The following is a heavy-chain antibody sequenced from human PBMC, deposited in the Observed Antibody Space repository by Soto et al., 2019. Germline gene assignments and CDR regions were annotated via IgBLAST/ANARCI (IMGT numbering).Heavy chain of an antibody. D-gene: IGHD2-15*01. CDR3: ANSQISHYFDY. V-gene: IGHV3-23*01. Sequence: ETLSLTCAVYGGSFSGYYWSWIRQPPGKGLEWVSAISGSGGSTYYADSVKGRFTISRDNSKNTLYLQMNSLRAEDTAVYYCANSQISHYFDYWGQGTLVTVSS. CDR1: GGSFSGYY. J-gene: IGHJ4*02. CDR2: ISGSGGST.